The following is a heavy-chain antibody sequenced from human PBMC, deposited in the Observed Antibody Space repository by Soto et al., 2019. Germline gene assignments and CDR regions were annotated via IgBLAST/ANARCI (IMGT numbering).Heavy chain of an antibody. J-gene: IGHJ4*02. CDR3: ARPVKAYDSSGYLDY. CDR2: IIPIFGTA. V-gene: IGHV1-69*13. CDR1: GGTFSSYA. D-gene: IGHD3-22*01. Sequence: GASVKVSCKASGGTFSSYAISWVRQAPGQGLEWMGGIIPIFGTANYAQKFQGRVTITADESTSTAYMELGSLRSEDTAVYYCARPVKAYDSSGYLDYWGQGTLVTVSS.